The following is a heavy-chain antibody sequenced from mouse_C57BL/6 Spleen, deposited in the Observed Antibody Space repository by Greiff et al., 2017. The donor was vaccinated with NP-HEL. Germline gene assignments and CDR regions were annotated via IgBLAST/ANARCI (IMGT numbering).Heavy chain of an antibody. CDR2: IDPSDSET. CDR3: ARPFYCGSTVFAY. J-gene: IGHJ3*01. D-gene: IGHD1-1*01. V-gene: IGHV1-52*01. CDR1: GYTFTSYW. Sequence: QVQLQQPGAELVRPGSSVKLSCKASGYTFTSYWMHWVKQRPIQGLEWIGNIDPSDSETHYNQKFKDKATLTVDKSSSTAYMQLSSLTSEDSAVYYCARPFYCGSTVFAYWGQGTLVTVSA.